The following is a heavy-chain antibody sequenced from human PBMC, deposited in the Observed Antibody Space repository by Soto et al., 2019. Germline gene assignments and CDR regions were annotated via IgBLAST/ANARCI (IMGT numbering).Heavy chain of an antibody. D-gene: IGHD1-1*01. CDR2: IYHSGST. Sequence: SETLSLTCAVSGGFISSGGYSWSWIRQPPGKGLEWIGYIYHSGSTYYNPSLKSRVTISVDKSKNQFSLKLSSVTAADTAVYYCARDQLEGNWFDPWGQGTLVTVPQ. V-gene: IGHV4-30-2*01. CDR1: GGFISSGGYS. J-gene: IGHJ5*02. CDR3: ARDQLEGNWFDP.